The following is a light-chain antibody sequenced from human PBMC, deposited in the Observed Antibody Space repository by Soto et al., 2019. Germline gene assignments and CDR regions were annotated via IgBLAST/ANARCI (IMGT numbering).Light chain of an antibody. Sequence: EIVLTQSPATLSLSPGERATLSCRASQSVGGFLGWYHQRYGQPPRLLIFDASPRAPGIPARFSGSGSGTACTLPISSLEPETFAIFNVQHRSNSLGTFGPGTRV. CDR1: QSVGGF. CDR2: DAS. V-gene: IGKV3-11*01. CDR3: QHRSNSLGT. J-gene: IGKJ3*01.